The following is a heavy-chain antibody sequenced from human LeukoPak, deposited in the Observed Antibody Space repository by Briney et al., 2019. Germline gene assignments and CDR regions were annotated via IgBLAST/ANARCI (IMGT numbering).Heavy chain of an antibody. CDR1: GGSISSYY. J-gene: IGHJ6*02. CDR2: IYYSGST. Sequence: SETLSLTCTVSGGSISSYYWSWIRQPPGKGLEWIGYIYYSGSTNYNPSLKSRVTISVDTSKNQFSLKLSSVTAADTAVYYCARGGWDYYYYGVDVWGQGTTVTVSS. V-gene: IGHV4-59*01. CDR3: ARGGWDYYYYGVDV. D-gene: IGHD6-19*01.